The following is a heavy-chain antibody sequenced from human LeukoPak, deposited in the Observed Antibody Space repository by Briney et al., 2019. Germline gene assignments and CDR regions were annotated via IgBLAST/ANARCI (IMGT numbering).Heavy chain of an antibody. CDR3: ARDPESSSFDL. Sequence: GGSLRLSCAASGFSFSTYWMRWVRQTPEKGLECVANIDQGGSVRNYLDSLKGRCTISRDNAKKSLYLEINSLRADDTAVYYCARDPESSSFDLWGRGALVTVSS. CDR2: IDQGGSVR. V-gene: IGHV3-7*01. J-gene: IGHJ4*02. D-gene: IGHD6-13*01. CDR1: GFSFSTYW.